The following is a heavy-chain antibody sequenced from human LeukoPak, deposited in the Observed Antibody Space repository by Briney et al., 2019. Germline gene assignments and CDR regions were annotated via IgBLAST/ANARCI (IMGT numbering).Heavy chain of an antibody. CDR2: IYYSGST. J-gene: IGHJ3*02. D-gene: IGHD3-10*01. CDR3: ARSRGYGSGSYFIVTYAFDI. V-gene: IGHV4-61*01. CDR1: GGSISSSSYY. Sequence: PSETLSLTCTVSGGSISSSSYYWSWIRQPPGKGLEWIGYIYYSGSTNYNPSLKSRVTISVDTSKNQFSLKLSSVTAADTAVYYCARSRGYGSGSYFIVTYAFDIWGQGTMVTVSS.